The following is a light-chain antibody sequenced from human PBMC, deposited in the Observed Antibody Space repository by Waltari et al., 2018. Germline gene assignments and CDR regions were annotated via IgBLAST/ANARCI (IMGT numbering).Light chain of an antibody. Sequence: QSALPQPPSASGSPGQSVTIPCPGTSRDVGGYNSVAWYQQHPGKAPKLMIYEVSKRPSGVPDRFSGSKSGNTASLTVSGLQAEDEADYYCSSYAGTDVVFGGGTKLTVL. CDR2: EVS. CDR3: SSYAGTDVV. CDR1: SRDVGGYNS. V-gene: IGLV2-8*01. J-gene: IGLJ2*01.